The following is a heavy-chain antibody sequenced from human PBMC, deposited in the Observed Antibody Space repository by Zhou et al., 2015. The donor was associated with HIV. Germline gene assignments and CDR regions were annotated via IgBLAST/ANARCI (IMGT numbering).Heavy chain of an antibody. V-gene: IGHV1-46*01. J-gene: IGHJ4*02. CDR1: GYTFTSYY. D-gene: IGHD3-22*01. CDR3: ARDGGQAYYYDSSGYFPLDY. CDR2: INPSGGST. Sequence: QVQLVHSGAEVKKPGASVKVSCKASGYTFTSYYMHWVRQAPGQGLEWMGIINPSGGSTSYAQKFQGRVTMTRDTSTSTVYMELSSLRSEDTAVYYCARDGGQAYYYDSSGYFPLDYVGPGNPGHRLL.